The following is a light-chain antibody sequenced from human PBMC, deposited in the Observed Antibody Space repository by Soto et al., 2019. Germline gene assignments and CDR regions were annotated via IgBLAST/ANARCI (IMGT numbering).Light chain of an antibody. V-gene: IGKV3-15*01. CDR1: QSVGPN. J-gene: IGKJ2*03. CDR3: EQYENWPPYS. Sequence: TQSPATLSVSLGEEVSLSCRASQSVGPNLAWYQQRPGQAPRLLIHWGSTRANGVPARFRGSGRGTDFTLTISNLQSEDLAVYYCEQYENWPPYSVGEGTRLEIK. CDR2: WGS.